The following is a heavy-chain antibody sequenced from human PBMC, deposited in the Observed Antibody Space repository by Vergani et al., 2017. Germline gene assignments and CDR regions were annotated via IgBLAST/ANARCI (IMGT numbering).Heavy chain of an antibody. V-gene: IGHV3-30*02. Sequence: QVQLVESGGGVVQPGGSLRLSCAASGFTFSSYGMHWVRQAPGKGLEWVAFIRYDGSNKYYADSVKGRFTISRDNSKNTLYLQMNSLRAEDTAVYYCAKEDIVVVPATHDPIYYYGMDVWGQGTTVTVSS. CDR2: IRYDGSNK. CDR1: GFTFSSYG. CDR3: AKEDIVVVPATHDPIYYYGMDV. J-gene: IGHJ6*02. D-gene: IGHD2-2*01.